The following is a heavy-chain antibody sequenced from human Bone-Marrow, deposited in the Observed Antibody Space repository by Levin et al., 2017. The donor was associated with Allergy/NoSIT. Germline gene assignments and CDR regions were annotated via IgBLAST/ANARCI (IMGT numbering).Heavy chain of an antibody. CDR2: IYHSGNT. CDR1: GGSISSGGNY. D-gene: IGHD1/OR15-1a*01. Sequence: SQTLSLTCTVSGGSISSGGNYWSWIRQQPGKGLEWIGYIYHSGNTYYNPSLKSRVMISVDTSKNQFSLKVSSVTAADTAVYYCTREDGSTIDYWGQGILVTVSS. CDR3: TREDGSTIDY. J-gene: IGHJ4*02. V-gene: IGHV4-31*03.